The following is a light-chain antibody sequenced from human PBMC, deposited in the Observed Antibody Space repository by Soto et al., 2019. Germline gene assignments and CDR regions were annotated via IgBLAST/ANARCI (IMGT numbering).Light chain of an antibody. CDR1: QSVSSN. CDR2: GAS. Sequence: VMTQSPGTLSVSPRVRATLSCRASQSVSSNLAWYQQKPGQAPRLLIYGASTRATGIPARFSGSGSGTEFTLTISSLQSGDFAVYYCQQHKIWPLTFGGG. J-gene: IGKJ4*01. V-gene: IGKV3-15*01. CDR3: QQHKIWPLT.